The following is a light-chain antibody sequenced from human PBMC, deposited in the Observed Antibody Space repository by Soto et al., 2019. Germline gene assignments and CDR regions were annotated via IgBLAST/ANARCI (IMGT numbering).Light chain of an antibody. CDR3: QQYDSSPWT. CDR1: QSVSSSF. CDR2: GAS. J-gene: IGKJ1*01. V-gene: IGKV3-20*01. Sequence: EIVLTQSPGTLSLSPGERATLSCRASQSVSSSFLAWYQQKPGQAPRLLIYGASSRATGIPDRFSGSGSGTDFTLTISRLEPEGFAVYYGQQYDSSPWTFGQGNKVEIK.